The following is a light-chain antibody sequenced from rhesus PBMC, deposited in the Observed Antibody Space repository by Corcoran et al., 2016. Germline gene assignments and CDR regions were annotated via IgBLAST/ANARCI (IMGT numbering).Light chain of an antibody. Sequence: DIQLTQSPSSLSASVGDRVTITCRASQGISSYLAWYQQKLGKAPKLLIYDASNLQSGVPSRFSGSVSGTEFTLTISSLQPEDFATYYCQQRNSYPRTFGQGTKVEIK. V-gene: IGKV1-38*01. J-gene: IGKJ1*01. CDR3: QQRNSYPRT. CDR1: QGISSY. CDR2: DAS.